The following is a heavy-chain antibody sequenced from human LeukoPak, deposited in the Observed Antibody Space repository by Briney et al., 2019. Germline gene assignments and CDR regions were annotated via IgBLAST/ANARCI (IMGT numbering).Heavy chain of an antibody. CDR3: ARGGDMSFSLY. J-gene: IGHJ4*02. D-gene: IGHD2-15*01. Sequence: GGSLRLSCAASGFTFSDYYMSWIRQAPGKGRECFSYTSSSCSTIYYADSVKGRFTISRDNAKNSLYLQMNSLRAEDTAVYYCARGGDMSFSLYWGQGTLVTVSS. V-gene: IGHV3-11*01. CDR1: GFTFSDYY. CDR2: TSSSCSTI.